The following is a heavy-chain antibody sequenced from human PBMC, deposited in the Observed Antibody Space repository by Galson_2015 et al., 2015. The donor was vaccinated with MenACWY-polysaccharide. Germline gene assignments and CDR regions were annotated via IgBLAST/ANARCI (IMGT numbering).Heavy chain of an antibody. CDR2: ISGPGGKT. CDR3: AKDRYGDHRPLSDH. Sequence: SLRLSCAGSGFSFSSHAMNWVRQAPGKGLEWISGISGPGGKTYSADSAKGRFTISRDNSKSTLYLQMNSLRAEDTAVYYCAKDRYGDHRPLSDHWGQGTLVTVSS. J-gene: IGHJ4*02. V-gene: IGHV3-23*01. CDR1: GFSFSSHA. D-gene: IGHD4-17*01.